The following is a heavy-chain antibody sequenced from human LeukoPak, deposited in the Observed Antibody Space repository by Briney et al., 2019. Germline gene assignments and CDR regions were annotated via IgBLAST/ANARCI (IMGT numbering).Heavy chain of an antibody. CDR2: ISGSGGST. Sequence: GGSLRLSCAASGYTFSSYAMSWVRQAPGKGLEWVSAISGSGGSTYYADSVKGRFTISRDNSKNTLYLQMNSLRAEDTAVYYCAKGVPGYSSGWLDYWGQGTLVTVSS. CDR3: AKGVPGYSSGWLDY. D-gene: IGHD6-19*01. J-gene: IGHJ4*02. V-gene: IGHV3-23*01. CDR1: GYTFSSYA.